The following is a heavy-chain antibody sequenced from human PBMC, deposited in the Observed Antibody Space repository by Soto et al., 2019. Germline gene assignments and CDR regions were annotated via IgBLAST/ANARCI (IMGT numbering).Heavy chain of an antibody. CDR1: GDSITSGGFF. CDR2: ISYSGTA. V-gene: IGHV4-31*03. Sequence: SETLSLTCTVSGDSITSGGFFWTWIRQHPGMGLQWIGYISYSGTAYYSPSLESRTTISYDTSTNQFFVRLTSVTAADSAMYYCVRLNCVTNCRVGGGFDIWGQGTTVTV. J-gene: IGHJ3*02. D-gene: IGHD2-15*01. CDR3: VRLNCVTNCRVGGGFDI.